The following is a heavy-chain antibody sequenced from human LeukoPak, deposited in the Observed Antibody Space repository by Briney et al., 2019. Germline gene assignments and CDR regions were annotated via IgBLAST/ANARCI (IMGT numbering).Heavy chain of an antibody. J-gene: IGHJ3*02. Sequence: PSETLSLTCTVSGGSISSSSYYWGWIRQPPGKGLEWIGSIYYSGSTYYNPSLKSRVTISVDTSKNQFSLKLSSVTAADTAVYYCARQKGGTRNAFDIWGQGTMVTVSS. V-gene: IGHV4-39*01. CDR2: IYYSGST. CDR3: ARQKGGTRNAFDI. CDR1: GGSISSSSYY. D-gene: IGHD1-26*01.